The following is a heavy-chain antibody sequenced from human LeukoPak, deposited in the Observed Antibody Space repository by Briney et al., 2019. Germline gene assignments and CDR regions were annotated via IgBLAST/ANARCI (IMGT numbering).Heavy chain of an antibody. CDR3: AKEKTSSSGWYIDY. J-gene: IGHJ4*02. CDR1: GFTFSSYA. Sequence: GGSLRLSCAASGFTFSSYAMSWVRQAPGKGLEWVSGISGSGAFTYYADSVKGRVTISRDNSKNTLYLQMNSLRAEDTAVYYCAKEKTSSSGWYIDYWGQGTLVTVSS. V-gene: IGHV3-23*01. D-gene: IGHD6-19*01. CDR2: ISGSGAFT.